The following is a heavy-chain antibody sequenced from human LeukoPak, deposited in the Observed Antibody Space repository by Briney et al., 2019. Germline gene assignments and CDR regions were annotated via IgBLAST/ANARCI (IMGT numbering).Heavy chain of an antibody. CDR3: ARTNKNCGGDCYSFDY. CDR1: GGSISSYY. V-gene: IGHV4-59*01. CDR2: IYYSGST. D-gene: IGHD2-21*02. Sequence: PSETLSLTCTVSGGSISSYYWSWIRQPPGKGLEWIGYIYYSGSTNYNPSLKSRVTISVDTSKNQFSLKLSSVTAADTAVYHCARTNKNCGGDCYSFDYWGQGTLVTVSS. J-gene: IGHJ4*02.